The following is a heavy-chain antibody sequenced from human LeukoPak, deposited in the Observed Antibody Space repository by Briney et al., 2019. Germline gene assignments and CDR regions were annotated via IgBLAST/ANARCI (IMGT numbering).Heavy chain of an antibody. J-gene: IGHJ5*02. Sequence: GGSLRLSCAASGFTFSSYAMHWVRQAPGKGLEWVAVISYDGSNKYYADSVKGRFTISRDNSKNTLYLQMNSLRAEDTAVYYCAKDIEVVYAIPPYNWFDPWGQGTLVTVSS. V-gene: IGHV3-30-3*01. D-gene: IGHD2-8*02. CDR2: ISYDGSNK. CDR3: AKDIEVVYAIPPYNWFDP. CDR1: GFTFSSYA.